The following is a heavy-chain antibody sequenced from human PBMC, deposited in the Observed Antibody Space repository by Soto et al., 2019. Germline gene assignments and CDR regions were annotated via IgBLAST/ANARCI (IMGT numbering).Heavy chain of an antibody. D-gene: IGHD6-13*01. CDR1: GFTFSSFA. Sequence: GGSLRLSCAASGFTFSSFAMSWVRQAPGKGLDWVSAISGSGGSTYSADSVKGRFTISRDNSKNTLYLQMSSLRAEDTAVYYCARGFSAGKGSPPDLWGQGPLVTVSS. V-gene: IGHV3-23*01. CDR2: ISGSGGST. CDR3: ARGFSAGKGSPPDL. J-gene: IGHJ5*02.